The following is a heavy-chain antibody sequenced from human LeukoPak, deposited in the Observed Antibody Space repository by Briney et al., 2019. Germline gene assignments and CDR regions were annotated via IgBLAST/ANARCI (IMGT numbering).Heavy chain of an antibody. CDR2: ISSSSNTI. J-gene: IGHJ4*02. Sequence: SGGSLRLSCAASGINFNSYSINWVRQAPGKGLEWISYISSSSNTIYYADSVKGRFTISRDNAKNSLYLQMNSLRAEDTALYYCARDVEETISFDYWGQGTLVTVSS. CDR1: GINFNSYS. V-gene: IGHV3-48*04. D-gene: IGHD2-21*02. CDR3: ARDVEETISFDY.